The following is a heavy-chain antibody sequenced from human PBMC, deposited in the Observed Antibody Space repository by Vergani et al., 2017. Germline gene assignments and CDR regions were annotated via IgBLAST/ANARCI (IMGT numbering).Heavy chain of an antibody. J-gene: IGHJ3*02. CDR3: SRHLRQLAQNDVFDI. D-gene: IGHD6-6*01. CDR2: IYDSRNN. CDR1: GMSISNNNYY. Sequence: QLQLQESGPRLVKPSETLSLTCSLSGMSISNNNYYWGWIRQPPGQGLVWIGSIYDSRNNNYSPSLNRRVSISVDTSKNQFSLNLTSVTAADTAVYYCSRHLRQLAQNDVFDIWGHGTLVTVSS. V-gene: IGHV4-39*01.